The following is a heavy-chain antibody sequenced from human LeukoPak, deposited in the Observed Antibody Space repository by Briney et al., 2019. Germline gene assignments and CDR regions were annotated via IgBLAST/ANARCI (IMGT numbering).Heavy chain of an antibody. Sequence: ASVKVSCKASGYTFSDYYIHWVRQAPGQGLEWMGWINPNSGSTNYAQNFQGRVTMTRDTSISTAYMELSRLRSDDTAVYYCARSRLCSGGSCYFRCFDPWGQGTPVTVSS. CDR3: ARSRLCSGGSCYFRCFDP. D-gene: IGHD2-15*01. J-gene: IGHJ5*02. V-gene: IGHV1-2*02. CDR2: INPNSGST. CDR1: GYTFSDYY.